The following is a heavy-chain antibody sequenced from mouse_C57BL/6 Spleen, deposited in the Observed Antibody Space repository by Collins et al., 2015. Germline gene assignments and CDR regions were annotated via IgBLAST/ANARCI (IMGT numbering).Heavy chain of an antibody. CDR2: INPNNGGT. J-gene: IGHJ3*01. CDR3: ARGNYGSSYGFAY. V-gene: IGHV1-26*01. Sequence: ASGYTFTDYYMNWVKQSHGKSLEWIGDINPNNGGTNYNQKFKGKATLTVDKSSSTAYMELRSLTSEDSAVYYCARGNYGSSYGFAYWGQGTLVTVSA. D-gene: IGHD1-1*01. CDR1: GYTFTDYY.